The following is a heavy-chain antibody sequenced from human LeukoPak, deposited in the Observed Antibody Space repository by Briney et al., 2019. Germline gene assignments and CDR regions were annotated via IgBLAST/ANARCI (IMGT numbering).Heavy chain of an antibody. CDR3: ARVAGIYYYDSSGYPGPDY. CDR2: ISYDGSNK. J-gene: IGHJ4*02. D-gene: IGHD3-22*01. Sequence: GGSLRLSCAASGFTFSSYAMHWVRQAPGKGLEWVAVISYDGSNKYYADSVKGRFTISRDNSKNTLYLQMNSLRAEDTAVYYCARVAGIYYYDSSGYPGPDYWGQGTLVTVSS. CDR1: GFTFSSYA. V-gene: IGHV3-30*01.